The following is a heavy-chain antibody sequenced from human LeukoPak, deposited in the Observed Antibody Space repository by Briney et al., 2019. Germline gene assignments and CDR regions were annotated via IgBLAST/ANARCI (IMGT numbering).Heavy chain of an antibody. CDR2: IDKNGVTT. D-gene: IGHD3-22*01. J-gene: IGHJ4*02. CDR3: AKDRDVAGYYYDSSGYYYASDY. Sequence: HTGGSLRLSCAATGFTFSSYAMGWVRQAPGKGLEWVSAIDKNGVTTYYADSVRGRFTISRDNSKNTLYLQMNSLRAEDTAVYYCAKDRDVAGYYYDSSGYYYASDYWGQGTLVTVSS. V-gene: IGHV3-23*01. CDR1: GFTFSSYA.